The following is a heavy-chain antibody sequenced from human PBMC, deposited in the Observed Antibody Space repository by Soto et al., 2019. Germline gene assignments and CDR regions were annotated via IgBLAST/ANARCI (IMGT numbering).Heavy chain of an antibody. Sequence: SVKVSCKASGGTFSSYAISWVRQAPGQGLEWMGGIIPIFGTANYAQKFQGRVTITADGSTSTAYMELSSLRSEDTAVYYCARAAGDYYYDSSGYPGPFDYWGQGTLVTVSS. CDR3: ARAAGDYYYDSSGYPGPFDY. CDR1: GGTFSSYA. V-gene: IGHV1-69*13. D-gene: IGHD3-22*01. CDR2: IIPIFGTA. J-gene: IGHJ4*02.